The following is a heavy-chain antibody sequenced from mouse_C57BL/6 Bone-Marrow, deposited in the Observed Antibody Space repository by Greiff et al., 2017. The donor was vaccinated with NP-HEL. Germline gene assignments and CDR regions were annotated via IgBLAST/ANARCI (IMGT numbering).Heavy chain of an antibody. CDR3: ARHYYSNYFDY. V-gene: IGHV5-6*01. CDR2: ISSGGSYT. Sequence: EVQVVESGGDLVKPGGSLKLSCAASGFTFNSYGMSWVRQTPDKRLEWVATISSGGSYTYYPDSVKGRFTISRDNAKNTLYLQMSSLKSEDTAMYYCARHYYSNYFDYWGQGTTLTVSS. CDR1: GFTFNSYG. D-gene: IGHD2-5*01. J-gene: IGHJ2*01.